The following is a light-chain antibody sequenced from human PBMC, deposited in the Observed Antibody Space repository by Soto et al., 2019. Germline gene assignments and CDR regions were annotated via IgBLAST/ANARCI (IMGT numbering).Light chain of an antibody. CDR1: QSVSTY. CDR2: DAS. CDR3: QQRSKGIT. J-gene: IGKJ5*01. Sequence: EIVLTQSPATLSLSPGEGATLSCRASQSVSTYLAWYQQKPGQAPRLVISDASNRATGIPARFSGSGSGTDFTLTISTLEPEDFAVYYCQQRSKGITFGQGTRLEIK. V-gene: IGKV3-11*01.